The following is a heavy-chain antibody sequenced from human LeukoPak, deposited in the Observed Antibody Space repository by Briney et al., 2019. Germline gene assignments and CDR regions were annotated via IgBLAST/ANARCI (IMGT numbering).Heavy chain of an antibody. V-gene: IGHV3-9*01. CDR2: ISWNSGSI. CDR3: AKDTNTWIRGPVDY. J-gene: IGHJ4*02. D-gene: IGHD5-18*01. CDR1: GFTFDDYA. Sequence: GGSLRLSCAASGFTFDDYAMHWVRQAPGKGLEWASGISWNSGSIGYADSVKDRFTISRDNAKNSLNLRMNSLRAEDTALYYCAKDTNTWIRGPVDYWGQGTLVTVSS.